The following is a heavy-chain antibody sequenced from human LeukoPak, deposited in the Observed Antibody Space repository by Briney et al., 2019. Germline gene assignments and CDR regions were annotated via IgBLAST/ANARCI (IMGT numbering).Heavy chain of an antibody. CDR3: ARHPVAVAGPRVYFDY. CDR2: ISGNGGNT. Sequence: SGGSLRLSCAASGFTVITNDMTWVRQAPGKGLEWVSLISGNGGNTYHGDSVKGRFTVSRDNSKNTLYLQMNSLRADDTAVYYCARHPVAVAGPRVYFDYWGQGTLVTVSS. D-gene: IGHD6-19*01. V-gene: IGHV3-23*01. CDR1: GFTVITND. J-gene: IGHJ4*02.